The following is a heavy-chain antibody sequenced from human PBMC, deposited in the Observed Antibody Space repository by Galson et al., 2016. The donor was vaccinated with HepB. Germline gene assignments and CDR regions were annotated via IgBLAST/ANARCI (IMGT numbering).Heavy chain of an antibody. CDR3: ARVADGARMDV. V-gene: IGHV3-23*01. J-gene: IGHJ6*03. Sequence: SLRLSCAASGFTFNTYTMSWVRQAPGKGLEWVAAIRGSGDFTHYADSVKGRFTNSRDNSKDTLFLQMNSLRAEDTAVYHCARVADGARMDVWGKGATVTVSS. D-gene: IGHD3-16*01. CDR2: IRGSGDFT. CDR1: GFTFNTYT.